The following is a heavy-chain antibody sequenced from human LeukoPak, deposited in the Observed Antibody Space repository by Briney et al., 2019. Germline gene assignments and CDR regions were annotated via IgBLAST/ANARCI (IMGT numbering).Heavy chain of an antibody. J-gene: IGHJ4*02. V-gene: IGHV3-11*04. D-gene: IGHD5-18*01. CDR3: ARHLSGITGYTYGRGIDY. Sequence: GGSLRLSCAASGFTFSDYYMSWIRQAPGKGLEWVSYISSSGSTIYYADSVKGRFTISRDNAKNSLYLQMHSLRAEDTAVYYCARHLSGITGYTYGRGIDYWGQGTLVTVSS. CDR1: GFTFSDYY. CDR2: ISSSGSTI.